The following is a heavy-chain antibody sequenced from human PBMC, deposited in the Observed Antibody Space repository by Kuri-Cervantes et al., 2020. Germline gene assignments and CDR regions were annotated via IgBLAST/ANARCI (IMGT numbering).Heavy chain of an antibody. CDR1: GGSISSYY. CDR3: ARDLGVATIRGNWFDP. CDR2: IYYSGST. J-gene: IGHJ5*02. V-gene: IGHV4-59*01. D-gene: IGHD5-12*01. Sequence: SETLSPTCTVSGGSISSYYWSWIRQPPGKGLEWIGYIYYSGSTNYNPSLKSRVTISVDTSKNQFSLKLSSVTAADTAVYYCARDLGVATIRGNWFDPWGQGTLVTVSS.